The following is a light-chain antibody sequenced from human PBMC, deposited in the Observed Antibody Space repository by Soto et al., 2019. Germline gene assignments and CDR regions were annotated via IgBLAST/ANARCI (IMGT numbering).Light chain of an antibody. CDR3: ISYTDRQSYL. CDR1: SSDIGSYDH. CDR2: AVS. Sequence: ALTHPASVSGSPGQSITISCSGTSSDIGSYDHVAWYQQFPGKSPKLIIYAVSDRPSGVSDRFSGSKSGISASLTISGLQTEDEADYYCISYTDRQSYLFGTGTKLTVL. V-gene: IGLV2-14*03. J-gene: IGLJ1*01.